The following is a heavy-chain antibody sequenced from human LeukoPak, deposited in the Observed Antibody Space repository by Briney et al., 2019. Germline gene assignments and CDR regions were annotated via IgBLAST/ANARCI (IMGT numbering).Heavy chain of an antibody. CDR2: ISWNSGSI. Sequence: GGSPRLSCAASGFTFDDYAMHWVRQAPGKGLEWVSGISWNSGSIGYADSVKGRFTISRDNAKNSLYLQMNSLRAEDTALYYCAKDIESDCTNGVCPIYYYYGMDVWGQGTTVTVSS. CDR1: GFTFDDYA. CDR3: AKDIESDCTNGVCPIYYYYGMDV. J-gene: IGHJ6*02. D-gene: IGHD2-8*01. V-gene: IGHV3-9*01.